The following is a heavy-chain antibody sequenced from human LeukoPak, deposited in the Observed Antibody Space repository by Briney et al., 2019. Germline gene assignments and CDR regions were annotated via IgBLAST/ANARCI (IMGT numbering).Heavy chain of an antibody. D-gene: IGHD3-22*01. V-gene: IGHV4-59*01. CDR3: ARRVSSGYYYFDY. CDR1: DVSITTYY. Sequence: SETLSLTCTVSDVSITTYYWSWIRQTPGKGLELIGYIHYSGSTNYNPSLKSRVTISIDKSKNQFSLSLSSVTAADTAMHYCARRVSSGYYYFDYWGQGTLVTVSS. CDR2: IHYSGST. J-gene: IGHJ4*02.